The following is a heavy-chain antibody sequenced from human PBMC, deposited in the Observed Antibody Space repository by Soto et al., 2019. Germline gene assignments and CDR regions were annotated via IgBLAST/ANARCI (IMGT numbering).Heavy chain of an antibody. D-gene: IGHD6-13*01. CDR1: GFTFSSYS. J-gene: IGHJ4*02. V-gene: IGHV3-21*01. Sequence: EVQLVESGGGLVKPGGSLRLSCAASGFTFSSYSMNWVRQAPGKGLEWVSSISSSSSYIYYADSVKGRFTISRDNAKNSLYLQMNSLRPEDTAVYYCAREGSSSRDYWGQGTLVTVSS. CDR3: AREGSSSRDY. CDR2: ISSSSSYI.